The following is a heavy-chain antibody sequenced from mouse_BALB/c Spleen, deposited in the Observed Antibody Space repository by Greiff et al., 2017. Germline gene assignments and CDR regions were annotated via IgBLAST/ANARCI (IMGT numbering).Heavy chain of an antibody. CDR1: GFTFSSYT. CDR3: AGGGGLGDYFDY. J-gene: IGHJ2*01. V-gene: IGHV5-12-2*01. Sequence: EVKLVESGGGLVQPGGSLKLSCAASGFTFSSYTMSWVRQTPEKRLEWVAYISNGGGSTYYPDTVKGRFTISRDNAKNTLYLQMSSLKSEDTAMYYGAGGGGLGDYFDYWGQGTTLTVSS. CDR2: ISNGGGST.